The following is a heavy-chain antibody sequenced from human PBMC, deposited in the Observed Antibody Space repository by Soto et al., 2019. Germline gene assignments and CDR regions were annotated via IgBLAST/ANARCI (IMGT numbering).Heavy chain of an antibody. CDR1: GGSISSYY. D-gene: IGHD4-17*01. CDR3: ARRYGPGFDY. V-gene: IGHV4-59*08. Sequence: QVQLQESGPGLVKPSETLSLTCTVSGGSISSYYWSWIRQPPGKGLEWIGYIYYSGSTNYNPSLXGXAXIXLDLSKNPCSLKLSSVPAADTAVYYCARRYGPGFDYWGQGTLVTVSS. CDR2: IYYSGST. J-gene: IGHJ4*02.